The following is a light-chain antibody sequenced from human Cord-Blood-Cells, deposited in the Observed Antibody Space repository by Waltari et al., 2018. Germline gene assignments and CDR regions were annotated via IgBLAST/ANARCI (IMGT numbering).Light chain of an antibody. J-gene: IGLJ1*01. CDR3: QSYDSSLSGRV. CDR1: SSNIGAGYD. V-gene: IGLV1-40*01. Sequence: QSVLTQPPSVSGAPGQRVTISCTGSSSNIGAGYDVHWYQQLPGTAPKLLIYGNSNRPAGVPDRFSGSKSGTSASRAITGLQAEDEADYYCQSYDSSLSGRVVGTGTKVTVL. CDR2: GNS.